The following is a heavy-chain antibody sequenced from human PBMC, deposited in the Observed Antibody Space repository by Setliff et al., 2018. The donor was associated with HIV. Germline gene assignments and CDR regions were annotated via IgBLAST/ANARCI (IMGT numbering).Heavy chain of an antibody. Sequence: GASVKVSCKASGYNLHNYGITWVRQAPGQGLEWMGGIIPIFGTANYAQKFQGRATITADESTSTAYMELSSLRSEDTAVYYCAREREKVGAGNYMDVWGKGTTVTVSS. CDR1: GYNLHNYG. V-gene: IGHV1-69*13. J-gene: IGHJ6*03. D-gene: IGHD1-26*01. CDR3: AREREKVGAGNYMDV. CDR2: IIPIFGTA.